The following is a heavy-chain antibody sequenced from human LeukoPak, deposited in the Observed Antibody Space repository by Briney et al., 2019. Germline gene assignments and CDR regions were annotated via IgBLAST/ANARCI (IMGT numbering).Heavy chain of an antibody. D-gene: IGHD2-21*01. Sequence: PGGSLRLSCTASGFTFGDYAMSWFRQAPGKGLEWVGFIRSKAYGGTTEYAASVKGRFTISRDDSKSIAYLQMNSLKTEDTAVYYCTREVGGAYCGGDCYDYWGQGTLVTVSS. V-gene: IGHV3-49*03. CDR2: IRSKAYGGTT. J-gene: IGHJ4*02. CDR1: GFTFGDYA. CDR3: TREVGGAYCGGDCYDY.